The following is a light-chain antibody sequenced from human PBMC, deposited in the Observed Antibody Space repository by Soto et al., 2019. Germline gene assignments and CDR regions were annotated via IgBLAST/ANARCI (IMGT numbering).Light chain of an antibody. CDR3: QSYDRSLSGSV. CDR2: GNS. V-gene: IGLV1-40*01. J-gene: IGLJ3*02. CDR1: SSNIGAGYD. Sequence: QLVLTQPPSVSGAPGQRVTISCTRNSSNIGAGYDVHWYQQLPGKAPKLLIFGNSHRPSGVPDRFFGSKSGTSASLAITGLQAEDEADYYCQSYDRSLSGSVFGGGTKLTVL.